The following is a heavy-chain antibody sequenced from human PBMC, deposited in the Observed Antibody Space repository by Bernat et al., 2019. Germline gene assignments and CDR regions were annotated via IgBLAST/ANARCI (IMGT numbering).Heavy chain of an antibody. CDR2: ISYDGSNK. D-gene: IGHD6-13*01. Sequence: QVQLVESGGGVVQPGRSLRLSCAASGFTFSSYGMHWVRQAPGKGLEWVAVISYDGSNKYYADSVKGRFTISRDNSKNTLYLRMSSLRAEDTAVYYCAKAPFGYSSTWDYLQHWGQGTLVTVSS. CDR3: AKAPFGYSSTWDYLQH. V-gene: IGHV3-30*18. CDR1: GFTFSSYG. J-gene: IGHJ1*01.